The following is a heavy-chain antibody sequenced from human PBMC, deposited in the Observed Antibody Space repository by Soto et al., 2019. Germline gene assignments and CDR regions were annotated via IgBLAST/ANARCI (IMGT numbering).Heavy chain of an antibody. CDR2: VNPKRGGT. CDR3: AIGNPRGYRGYPHFFLDT. Sequence: ASVKVTCKNYGYTYSNNFRHWVRQAPGQGHEWMGFVNPKRGGTKYAQKFQGRVTMTRDTSINTVYLDLSRLTADDTAMYYCAIGNPRGYRGYPHFFLDTWGQGTLVTVSS. V-gene: IGHV1-2*02. D-gene: IGHD5-12*01. J-gene: IGHJ5*02. CDR1: GYTYSNNF.